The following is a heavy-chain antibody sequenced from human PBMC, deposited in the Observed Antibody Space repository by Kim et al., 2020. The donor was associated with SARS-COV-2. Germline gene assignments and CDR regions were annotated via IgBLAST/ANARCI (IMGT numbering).Heavy chain of an antibody. V-gene: IGHV5-51*01. Sequence: GESLKISCKGSGYRFTSYWIGWVRQMPGKGLEWMGIIYPGDSETRYSPSFEGQVTISADKSINTAYLQWSSLKASDTAMYYCARRFHDYTKSDYWGQGTLVTVSS. CDR1: GYRFTSYW. CDR3: ARRFHDYTKSDY. CDR2: IYPGDSET. J-gene: IGHJ4*02. D-gene: IGHD4-4*01.